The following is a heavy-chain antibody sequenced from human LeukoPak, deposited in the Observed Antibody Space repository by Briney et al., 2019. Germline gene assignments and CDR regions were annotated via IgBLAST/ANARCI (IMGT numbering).Heavy chain of an antibody. V-gene: IGHV1-69*05. J-gene: IGHJ5*02. CDR2: IIPIFGTA. CDR3: ARDLLYYDFWSGYYTGFNWFDP. CDR1: GGTFSSYA. D-gene: IGHD3-3*01. Sequence: SVKVSCKASGGTFSSYAISWVRQAPGQGLEWMGGIIPIFGTANYAQKFQGRVTITTDESTSTAYMELSSLRSEDTAVSYCARDLLYYDFWSGYYTGFNWFDPWGQGTLVTVSS.